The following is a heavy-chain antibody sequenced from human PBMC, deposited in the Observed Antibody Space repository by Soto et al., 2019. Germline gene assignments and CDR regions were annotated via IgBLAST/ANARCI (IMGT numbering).Heavy chain of an antibody. CDR3: AREWGYDSSGVHGMDV. CDR2: ISSSGSTI. V-gene: IGHV3-48*03. Sequence: PWWSLRLSCSASVFTCSRYEMNWFRQAPGKGLEWVSYISSSGSTIYYADSVKGRFTISRDNAKNSLYLQMNSLRAEDTAVYYCAREWGYDSSGVHGMDVWGQGTTVTVSS. J-gene: IGHJ6*02. D-gene: IGHD3-22*01. CDR1: VFTCSRYE.